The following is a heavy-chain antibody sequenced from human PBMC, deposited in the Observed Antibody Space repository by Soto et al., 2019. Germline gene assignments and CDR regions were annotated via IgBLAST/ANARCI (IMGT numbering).Heavy chain of an antibody. J-gene: IGHJ5*02. CDR1: GGSISSGGYY. CDR3: ARESVVCSTSCYTNWFDP. V-gene: IGHV4-31*03. D-gene: IGHD2-2*02. Sequence: SETLSLTCTVSGGSISSGGYYWSWIRQHPGKGLEWIGYIYYSGSTYYNPSLKSRVTISVDTSKNQFSLKLSSVTAADTAVYYCARESVVCSTSCYTNWFDPWGQGTLVTVSS. CDR2: IYYSGST.